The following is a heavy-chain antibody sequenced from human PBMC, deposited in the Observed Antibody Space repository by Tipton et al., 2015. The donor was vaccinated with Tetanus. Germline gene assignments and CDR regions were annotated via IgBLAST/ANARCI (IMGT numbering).Heavy chain of an antibody. CDR1: GYRFTDYW. J-gene: IGHJ5*02. V-gene: IGHV5-51*01. Sequence: QLVQSGAEVRKPGDSLKISCKGSGYRFTDYWIGWVRQMPGQGLEWMGSISPGDSDTRYNPSFQGPVTMSADKSITTAYLQWSSLKASDTAIYFCARLPKHYSASGSTWGQGTQVTVSS. CDR2: ISPGDSDT. D-gene: IGHD3-10*01. CDR3: ARLPKHYSASGST.